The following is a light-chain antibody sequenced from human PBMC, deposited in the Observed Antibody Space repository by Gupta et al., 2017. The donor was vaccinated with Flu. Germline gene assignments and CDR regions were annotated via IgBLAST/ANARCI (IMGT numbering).Light chain of an antibody. Sequence: DFVMTQSPDSLAVSLGERATINCKSSQSVLYSSNNKNYLAWYQQKPGQPPKLLIYWASTRESGVPDRFSGTGSGTDFTLTISSLQAEDVAVYYCQQYYRRRALSFGGGTKVEIK. CDR2: WAS. CDR1: QSVLYSSNNKNY. J-gene: IGKJ4*01. V-gene: IGKV4-1*01. CDR3: QQYYRRRALS.